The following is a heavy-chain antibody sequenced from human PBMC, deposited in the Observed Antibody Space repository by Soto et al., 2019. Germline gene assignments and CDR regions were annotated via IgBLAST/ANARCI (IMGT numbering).Heavy chain of an antibody. D-gene: IGHD4-17*01. V-gene: IGHV3-21*01. CDR1: GFTFSSYS. Sequence: EVQLVESGGGLVKPGGSLRLSCAASGFTFSSYSMNWVRQAPGKGLEWVSSISSSSSYIYYADSVKGRFTISRDNAKNSLYLQMNSLRAEDTAVYYCARDPTTVTVGDVGYWGQGTLVTVSS. J-gene: IGHJ4*02. CDR2: ISSSSSYI. CDR3: ARDPTTVTVGDVGY.